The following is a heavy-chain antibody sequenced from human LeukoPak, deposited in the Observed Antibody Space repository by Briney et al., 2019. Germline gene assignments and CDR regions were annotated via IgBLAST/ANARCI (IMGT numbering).Heavy chain of an antibody. D-gene: IGHD1-26*01. Sequence: SETLSLTCTVAGVSISSYYWGWIRQPPGKGLEWIGYIIDNGNTNYNPSLKSRVTISVDTSKNQFSLKLSSVTAADTAVYYCVRHGGSYSLDYWGQGTLVTVSS. CDR3: VRHGGSYSLDY. V-gene: IGHV4-59*08. J-gene: IGHJ4*02. CDR2: IIDNGNT. CDR1: GVSISSYY.